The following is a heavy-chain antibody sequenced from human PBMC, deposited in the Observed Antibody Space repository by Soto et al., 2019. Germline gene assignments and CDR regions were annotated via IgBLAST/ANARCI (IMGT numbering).Heavy chain of an antibody. CDR3: AREKVGTTFFDN. Sequence: SETLSLTCNVSGFAISRGYYWSWVRQTPGKGLEWIGSIYPSVSSYHNPSLETRLTLSIDTSKNQFTLKLASVTAADTALYYCAREKVGTTFFDNWGKGTQVTVSS. CDR2: IYPSVSS. V-gene: IGHV4-38-2*02. CDR1: GFAISRGYY. J-gene: IGHJ4*02. D-gene: IGHD1-1*01.